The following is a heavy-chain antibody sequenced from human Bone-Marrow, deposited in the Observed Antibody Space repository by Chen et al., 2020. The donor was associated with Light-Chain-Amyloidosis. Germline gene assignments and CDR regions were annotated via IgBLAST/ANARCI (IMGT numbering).Heavy chain of an antibody. J-gene: IGHJ6*02. CDR2: INSDGSST. V-gene: IGHV3-74*01. D-gene: IGHD3-9*01. Sequence: EVQLVESGGGLVQPGGSLRLSCAASGFTFSSYWMHWVRQAPGKGLVWVSRINSDGSSTSYADSVKGRLTISRDNAKNTLYLQMNSLRAEDTAVYYCARDTTGRNYDILTGYYAIGYGMDVWGQGTTVTVSS. CDR3: ARDTTGRNYDILTGYYAIGYGMDV. CDR1: GFTFSSYW.